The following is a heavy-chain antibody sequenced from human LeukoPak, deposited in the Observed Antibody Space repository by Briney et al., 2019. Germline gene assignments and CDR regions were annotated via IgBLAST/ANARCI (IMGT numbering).Heavy chain of an antibody. J-gene: IGHJ6*03. CDR2: MNPNSGNT. CDR1: GYTFTSYD. Sequence: ASVKVPCKASGYTFTSYDINWVRQATGQGLEWMGWMNPNSGNTGYAQKFQGRVTMTRNTSISTAYMELSSLRSEDTAVYYCARVYGSGSYYIPYYYYYYMDVWGKGTTVTISS. CDR3: ARVYGSGSYYIPYYYYYYMDV. D-gene: IGHD3-10*01. V-gene: IGHV1-8*01.